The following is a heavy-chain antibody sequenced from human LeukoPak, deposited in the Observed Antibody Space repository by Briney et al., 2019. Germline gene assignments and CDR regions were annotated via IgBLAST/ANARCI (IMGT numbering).Heavy chain of an antibody. CDR2: LSASGGNT. J-gene: IGHJ4*02. Sequence: GGSLRLSCAASGFTFTNYAMSWVRQAPGKGLEWVSTLSASGGNTYYADSVKGRFTISRDNSKNTLYLEMNRLRAEDTAVYNCAKGSTAAGTPFDSWGQGTLVTVSS. CDR1: GFTFTNYA. D-gene: IGHD1-14*01. CDR3: AKGSTAAGTPFDS. V-gene: IGHV3-23*01.